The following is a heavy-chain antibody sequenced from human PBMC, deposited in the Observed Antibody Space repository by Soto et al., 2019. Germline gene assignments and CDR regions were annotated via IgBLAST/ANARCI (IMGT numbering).Heavy chain of an antibody. Sequence: SETLSLTCTVSGGSISSYYWRWIRQPPGKGLEWIGYIYYSGSTNYNPSLKSRVTISVDTSKNQFSLKLSSVTAADTAVYYCARDQEVVVAGGSDAFDIWGQGTMVTVSS. CDR1: GGSISSYY. J-gene: IGHJ3*02. D-gene: IGHD6-19*01. CDR2: IYYSGST. V-gene: IGHV4-59*01. CDR3: ARDQEVVVAGGSDAFDI.